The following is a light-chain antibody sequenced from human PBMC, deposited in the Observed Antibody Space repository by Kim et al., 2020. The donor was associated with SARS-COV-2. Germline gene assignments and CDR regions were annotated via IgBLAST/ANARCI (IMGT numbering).Light chain of an antibody. CDR1: SLRSFY. J-gene: IGLJ2*01. CDR2: GKN. Sequence: ALGQTVRITCQGDSLRSFYASWYQQKPGQAPVLVIYGKNNRPSGIPDRFSGSSSGNTASLTITGAQAEDEADYYCNSRDSSGNHVVFGGGTQLTVL. V-gene: IGLV3-19*01. CDR3: NSRDSSGNHVV.